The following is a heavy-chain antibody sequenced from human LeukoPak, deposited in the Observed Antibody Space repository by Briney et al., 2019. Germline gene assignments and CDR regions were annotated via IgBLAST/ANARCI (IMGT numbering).Heavy chain of an antibody. V-gene: IGHV3-48*03. CDR3: ARGIVNGPFLTSLAS. J-gene: IGHJ4*02. CDR1: GFSLTTYP. CDR2: ISSDGNTE. Sequence: PGGSLRLSCAASGFSLTTYPMNWIRQVPGKGLEWVSHISSDGNTEYYADSVRVRFTMSRDNAKNSLDLHMNSLRTEDTAVYYCARGIVNGPFLTSLASWGQAALVTVS. D-gene: IGHD2-8*01.